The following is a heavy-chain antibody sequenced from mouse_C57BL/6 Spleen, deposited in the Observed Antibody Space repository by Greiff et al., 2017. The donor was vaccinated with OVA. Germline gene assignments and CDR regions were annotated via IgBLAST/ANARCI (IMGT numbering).Heavy chain of an antibody. CDR3: ARGLPYSRMDY. D-gene: IGHD2-12*01. V-gene: IGHV1-84*01. J-gene: IGHJ4*01. Sequence: VQRVESGPELVKPGASVKISCKASGYTFTDYYINWVKQRPGQGLEWIGWIYPGSGNTKYNEKFKGKATLTVDTSSSTAYMQLSSLTSEDSAVYFCARGLPYSRMDYWGQGTSVTVSS. CDR1: GYTFTDYY. CDR2: IYPGSGNT.